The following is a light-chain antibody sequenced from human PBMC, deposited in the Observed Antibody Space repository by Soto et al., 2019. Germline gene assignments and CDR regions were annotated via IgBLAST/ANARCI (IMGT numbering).Light chain of an antibody. Sequence: QSALTQPASVSGSPGQSITISCTGTGSDVGDSNYVSWYQQHPGKAPKLMIYEVSNWPSGVSNRFSGSKSGNTASLTISGLQAEDEADYYCSSYRTTNTWVFGGGTKLTVL. V-gene: IGLV2-14*01. CDR2: EVS. CDR3: SSYRTTNTWV. CDR1: GSDVGDSNY. J-gene: IGLJ3*02.